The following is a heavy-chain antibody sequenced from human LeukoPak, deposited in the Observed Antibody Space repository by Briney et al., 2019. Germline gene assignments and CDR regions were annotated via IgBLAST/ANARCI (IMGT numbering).Heavy chain of an antibody. CDR1: GDSVSSGY. CDR3: AGRGHRYSRD. Sequence: SETLSLICNVSGDSVSSGYWSWIRQSPGKGLEWIGFIQDSGITDYNPSLESRLLMSVDISKNQFSLNLRSVTAADTAVYYCAGRGHRYSRDWGQGILVTISS. D-gene: IGHD2-15*01. J-gene: IGHJ1*01. V-gene: IGHV4-4*09. CDR2: IQDSGIT.